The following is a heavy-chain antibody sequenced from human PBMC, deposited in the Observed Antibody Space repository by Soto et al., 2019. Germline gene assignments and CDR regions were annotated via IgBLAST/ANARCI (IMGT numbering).Heavy chain of an antibody. Sequence: PSETLSLTCAVYGGSFSGYYWSWIRQPPGKGLEWIGEINHSGSTNYNPSLKSRVTISVDTSKNQFSLKLSSVTAADTAVYYCARDNYYDSSGYYSDAFDIWGQGTMVTVSS. D-gene: IGHD3-22*01. CDR2: INHSGST. V-gene: IGHV4-34*01. J-gene: IGHJ3*02. CDR3: ARDNYYDSSGYYSDAFDI. CDR1: GGSFSGYY.